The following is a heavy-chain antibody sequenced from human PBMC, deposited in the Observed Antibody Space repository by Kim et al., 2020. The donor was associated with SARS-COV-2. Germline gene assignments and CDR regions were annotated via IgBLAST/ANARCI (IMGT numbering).Heavy chain of an antibody. V-gene: IGHV1-46*01. J-gene: IGHJ6*02. CDR1: GYTFTSYY. CDR3: ARARAVGETWLRYGMDV. Sequence: ASVKVSCKASGYTFTSYYMHWVRQAPGQGLEWMGIINPNGGSTSYAQKFQGRVTMTRDTSTSTVYMELSSLRSEDTAVYYCARARAVGETWLRYGMDVWGQGTTVTVSS. CDR2: INPNGGST. D-gene: IGHD1-26*01.